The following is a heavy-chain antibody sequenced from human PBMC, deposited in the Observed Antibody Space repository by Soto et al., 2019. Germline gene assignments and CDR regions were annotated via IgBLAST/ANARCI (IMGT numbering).Heavy chain of an antibody. V-gene: IGHV1-2*02. Sequence: ASVKVSCKASGYTFTGYYMHWVRQAPGQGLEWMGWINPNSGGTNYAQKFQGRVTMTRDTSISTAYMELSRLRSDDTAVYYCARDLAYCTNGVCRKYYPYGMDVWGQGTRVTVSS. CDR3: ARDLAYCTNGVCRKYYPYGMDV. CDR1: GYTFTGYY. CDR2: INPNSGGT. D-gene: IGHD2-8*01. J-gene: IGHJ6*02.